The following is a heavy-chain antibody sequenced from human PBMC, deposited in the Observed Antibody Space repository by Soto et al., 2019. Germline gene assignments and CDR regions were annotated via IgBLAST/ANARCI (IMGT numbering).Heavy chain of an antibody. V-gene: IGHV4-59*08. Sequence: SETLSLTCTVSGGSISSYYWSWIRQPPGKGLEWIGYSYYSGSTNYNPSLKSRVTISVDTSKNQFSLQLNSVTPDDTAVYYCVRLIGNSWLDSWGQGTLVTVSS. CDR2: SYYSGST. CDR3: VRLIGNSWLDS. CDR1: GGSISSYY. J-gene: IGHJ5*01.